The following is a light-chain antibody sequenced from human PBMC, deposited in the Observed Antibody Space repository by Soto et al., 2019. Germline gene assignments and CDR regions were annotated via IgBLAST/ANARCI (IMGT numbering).Light chain of an antibody. V-gene: IGKV3-20*01. CDR1: QSVAGTR. CDR2: DAS. Sequence: EIVLTQSPCTLSSSPGESATLSCRASQSVAGTRLAWYQQKPGQAPRLLIYDASSRSTGTPNRFSGSASGTDFTLSISRLQPEDFAVYYCQQHDSPPFTFGPGTKVDIK. J-gene: IGKJ3*01. CDR3: QQHDSPPFT.